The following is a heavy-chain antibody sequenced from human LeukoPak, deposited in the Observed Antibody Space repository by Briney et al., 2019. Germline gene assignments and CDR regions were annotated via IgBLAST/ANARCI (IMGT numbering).Heavy chain of an antibody. D-gene: IGHD3-10*01. CDR2: IYPGGTT. J-gene: IGHJ4*02. Sequence: PSETLSLTCTVSGYSISSGYFWGWVRQLPGKGLEWIGSIYPGGTTYYSPSLKSRLTISVDTSRNQLSLKLSFVNAADTAVYYCAREERDKSWFVVGDYWGQGTLVTVSS. V-gene: IGHV4-38-2*02. CDR3: AREERDKSWFVVGDY. CDR1: GYSISSGYF.